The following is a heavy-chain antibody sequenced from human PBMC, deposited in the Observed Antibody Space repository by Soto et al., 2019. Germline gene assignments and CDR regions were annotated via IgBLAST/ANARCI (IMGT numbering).Heavy chain of an antibody. D-gene: IGHD6-19*01. CDR1: SFPFSSYW. CDR2: IKQDGSEN. Sequence: DVRLVESGGGLVQPGGSLRLSCAASSFPFSSYWLSWVRQAPGKGLEWVATIKQDGSENYYVDSVKGRFTISRDNAKNSLYLQMSSLRADDTAVYYCARDGPFISVAAPAFQYAMDVWGQGTTVTVS. J-gene: IGHJ6*02. V-gene: IGHV3-7*03. CDR3: ARDGPFISVAAPAFQYAMDV.